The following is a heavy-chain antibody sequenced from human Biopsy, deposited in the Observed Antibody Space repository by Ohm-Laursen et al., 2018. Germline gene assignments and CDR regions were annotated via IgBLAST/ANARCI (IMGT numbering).Heavy chain of an antibody. CDR2: ISWNSGSV. D-gene: IGHD6-19*01. Sequence: SLRLSCTASGFTFENYAMNWVRQAPGKGLEWVSGISWNSGSVVYADSVKCRFTISRDNAKNSLYLQMHSLRAEDTAFYYCAKASGYSSGWPIDYWGQGNLVTVSS. J-gene: IGHJ4*02. CDR1: GFTFENYA. CDR3: AKASGYSSGWPIDY. V-gene: IGHV3-9*01.